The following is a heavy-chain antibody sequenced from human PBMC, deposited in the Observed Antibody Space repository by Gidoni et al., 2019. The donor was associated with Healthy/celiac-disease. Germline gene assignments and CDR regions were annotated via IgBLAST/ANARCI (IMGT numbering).Heavy chain of an antibody. Sequence: QVQLVESGGGVVQPGRSRRLSCAASGFTFSSYGMHWVRQAPGQGLEWGAVIWYDGSNKYYAASVKGRFTISRDNSKNTLYLQMNSLRAEDTAVYYCARDSQGAFDIWGQGTMVTVSS. V-gene: IGHV3-33*01. CDR1: GFTFSSYG. CDR3: ARDSQGAFDI. J-gene: IGHJ3*02. CDR2: IWYDGSNK.